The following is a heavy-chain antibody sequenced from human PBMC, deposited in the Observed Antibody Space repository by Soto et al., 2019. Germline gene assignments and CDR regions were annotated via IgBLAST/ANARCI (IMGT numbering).Heavy chain of an antibody. CDR2: IQEDGSKK. V-gene: IGHV3-7*04. J-gene: IGHJ3*02. Sequence: EVQLVEFGGGLVQSGGSLRLSCAASGFTFNSYWMTWVRQAPGKGLEWVANIQEDGSKKYYLDSVEGRFTISRDNAKNSPSLQMNSLRVEDTAVYFCARDLSKEVVGETSAWYDAFDIWGQGTMVTVSS. D-gene: IGHD6-19*01. CDR3: ARDLSKEVVGETSAWYDAFDI. CDR1: GFTFNSYW.